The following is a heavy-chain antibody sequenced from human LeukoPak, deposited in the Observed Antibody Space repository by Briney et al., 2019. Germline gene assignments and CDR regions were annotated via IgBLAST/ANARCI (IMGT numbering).Heavy chain of an antibody. Sequence: GSLRLSCAASGFTFSSHWMHWVRQTPGKGLVWVSRINSDGSSISYADSVKGRFTISRGNAKNSLYLQMNSLRVEDTAFYYCAKDNRRHYTSGPNPDSLHWGQGALVTVSS. J-gene: IGHJ4*02. CDR2: INSDGSSI. D-gene: IGHD6-19*01. V-gene: IGHV3-74*01. CDR1: GFTFSSHW. CDR3: AKDNRRHYTSGPNPDSLH.